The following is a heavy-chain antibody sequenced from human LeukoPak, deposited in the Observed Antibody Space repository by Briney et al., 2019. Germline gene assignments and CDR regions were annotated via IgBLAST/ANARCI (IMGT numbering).Heavy chain of an antibody. J-gene: IGHJ4*02. CDR2: IYTSGST. Sequence: PSETLSLTCTVSGGSISSYYWSWIRQPAGKGLEWIGRIYTSGSTNYNPSLKSRVTVSVDTSKNQFSLKLSSVTAADTAVYYCARAITIFGVVIIDYWGQGTLVTVSS. V-gene: IGHV4-4*07. CDR3: ARAITIFGVVIIDY. D-gene: IGHD3-3*01. CDR1: GGSISSYY.